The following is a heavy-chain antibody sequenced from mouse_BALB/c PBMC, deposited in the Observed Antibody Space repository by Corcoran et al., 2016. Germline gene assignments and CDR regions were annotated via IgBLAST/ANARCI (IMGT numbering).Heavy chain of an antibody. CDR2: INPYNGAT. J-gene: IGHJ2*01. CDR1: GYSFTGYY. Sequence: EVQLQQSGPELVKPGASVKISCKASGYSFTGYYMHLVKQSHVKSLEWIGRINPYNGATSYNQNFKDKASLTVDKSSSTAYMELHSLTSEDSAVYYCAREGDYFDYWGQGTTLTVSS. V-gene: IGHV1-26*01. CDR3: AREGDYFDY.